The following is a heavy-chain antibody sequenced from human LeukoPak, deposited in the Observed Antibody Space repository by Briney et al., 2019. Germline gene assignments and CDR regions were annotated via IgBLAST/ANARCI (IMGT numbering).Heavy chain of an antibody. CDR2: ISGSGGST. J-gene: IGHJ4*02. CDR1: GFTFSSYG. V-gene: IGHV3-23*01. CDR3: ARDGEVFDY. D-gene: IGHD3-10*01. Sequence: GGTLRLSCAASGFTFSSYGMSWVRQAPGKGLEWVSAISGSGGSTYYADSVKGRFTISRDNSKNTLYLQMNSLRAEDTAVYYCARDGEVFDYWGQGTLVTVSS.